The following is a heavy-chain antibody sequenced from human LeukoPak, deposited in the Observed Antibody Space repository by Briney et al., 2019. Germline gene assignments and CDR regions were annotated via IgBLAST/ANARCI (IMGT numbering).Heavy chain of an antibody. CDR1: GFTFSDHI. D-gene: IGHD6-19*01. Sequence: GGSLRLSCVASGFTFSDHIMDWVRQAPGKGLEWVGRIRTKANSYTTEYAASAKGRFTVSRDDSKNSIFLQMNSLKTDDTAVYCCARSPPSVAPFDYWGQGTLVTVSS. CDR3: ARSPPSVAPFDY. CDR2: IRTKANSYTT. V-gene: IGHV3-72*01. J-gene: IGHJ4*02.